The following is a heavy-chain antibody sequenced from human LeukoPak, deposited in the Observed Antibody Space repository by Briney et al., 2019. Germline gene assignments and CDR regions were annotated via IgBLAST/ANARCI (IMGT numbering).Heavy chain of an antibody. CDR2: IREHGRDK. Sequence: VPLGGSLRLSCAASGFNFSSSWMSSVRQAPGKWLEWVANIREHGRDKYYVDSVKGRFIVSRDNAKNLVYLQMNSLSAEDTAMYYCARPRGDYRGPPFDDWGQGTLVTVPS. D-gene: IGHD4-17*01. CDR1: GFNFSSSW. V-gene: IGHV3-7*01. CDR3: ARPRGDYRGPPFDD. J-gene: IGHJ4*02.